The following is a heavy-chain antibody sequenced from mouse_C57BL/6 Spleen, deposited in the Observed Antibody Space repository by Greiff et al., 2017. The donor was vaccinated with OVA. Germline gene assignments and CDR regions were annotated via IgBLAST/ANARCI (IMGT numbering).Heavy chain of an antibody. Sequence: EVQLVESGGGLVKPGGSLKLSCAASGFTFSDYGMHWVRQAPEKGLEWVAYISSGSSTIYYADTVKGRFTISRDNAKNTLFLQMTSLRSEDTAMYDGARAYDYDADYYAMGYWGQGTSVTVSS. V-gene: IGHV5-17*01. J-gene: IGHJ4*01. CDR2: ISSGSSTI. CDR3: ARAYDYDADYYAMGY. D-gene: IGHD2-4*01. CDR1: GFTFSDYG.